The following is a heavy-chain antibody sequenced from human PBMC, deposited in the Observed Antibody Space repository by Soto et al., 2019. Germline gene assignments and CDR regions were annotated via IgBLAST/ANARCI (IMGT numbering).Heavy chain of an antibody. CDR3: ARDAETTVTTTDAFDI. D-gene: IGHD4-17*01. J-gene: IGHJ3*02. CDR2: IYYSGST. CDR1: GGSISSGGYY. V-gene: IGHV4-31*03. Sequence: SETLSLTCTVSGGSISSGGYYWSWIRQHPGKGQEWIGYIYYSGSTYYNPSLKSRVTISVDTSKNQFSLKLSPVTAADTAVYYRARDAETTVTTTDAFDIWSQGTMVTVSS.